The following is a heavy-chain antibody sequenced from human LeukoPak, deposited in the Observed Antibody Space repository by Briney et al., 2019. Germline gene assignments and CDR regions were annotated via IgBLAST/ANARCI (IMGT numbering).Heavy chain of an antibody. V-gene: IGHV4-30-4*07. CDR3: ARRTTMVRRADYFDS. Sequence: SETLSLTCAVSGVSTTSGGNSWSWIRLPPGKGLEWLAYVDNTGSTYYNPSLKSRITVSLDTSKSQFSLILHSVTAADTAVYYCARRTTMVRRADYFDSWGQGTLVTVSS. CDR2: VDNTGST. J-gene: IGHJ4*02. CDR1: GVSTTSGGNS. D-gene: IGHD3-10*01.